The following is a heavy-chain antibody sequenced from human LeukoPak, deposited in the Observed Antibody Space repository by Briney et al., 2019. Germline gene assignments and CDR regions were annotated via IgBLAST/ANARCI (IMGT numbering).Heavy chain of an antibody. Sequence: GGSLRLSCTFSGLSFSDSAVTWVRQAPGKGLEWIGCTRSKVYSGTTEYAASVKGRITISRDESKSIAYLQMDSLTTEDTAVYFCDRGERDFDYWGQGTLVTVSS. V-gene: IGHV3-49*04. CDR3: DRGERDFDY. J-gene: IGHJ4*02. CDR1: GLSFSDSA. D-gene: IGHD3-16*01. CDR2: TRSKVYSGTT.